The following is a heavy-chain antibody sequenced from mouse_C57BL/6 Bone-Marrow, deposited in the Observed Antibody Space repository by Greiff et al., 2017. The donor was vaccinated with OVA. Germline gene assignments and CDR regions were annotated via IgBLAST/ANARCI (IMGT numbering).Heavy chain of an antibody. Sequence: QVQLKQPGAELVKPGASVKLSCKASGYTFTSYWMQWVKQRPGQGLEWIGEIDPSDSYTNYNQKFKGKATLTVDTSSSTAYMQLSSLTSEDSAVYYCARSEFADWGQGTLVTVSA. V-gene: IGHV1-50*01. CDR3: ARSEFAD. J-gene: IGHJ3*01. CDR1: GYTFTSYW. CDR2: IDPSDSYT.